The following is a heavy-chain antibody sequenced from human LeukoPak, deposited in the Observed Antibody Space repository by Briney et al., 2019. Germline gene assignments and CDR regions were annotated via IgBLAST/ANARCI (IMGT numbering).Heavy chain of an antibody. D-gene: IGHD3-10*01. Sequence: NSGGTNYAQKFQGRVTMTRDTSISTAYMELSRLRSDDTAVYYCARDLDTMVRGGSYYYMDVWGKGTTVTVSS. J-gene: IGHJ6*03. V-gene: IGHV1-2*02. CDR2: NSGGT. CDR3: ARDLDTMVRGGSYYYMDV.